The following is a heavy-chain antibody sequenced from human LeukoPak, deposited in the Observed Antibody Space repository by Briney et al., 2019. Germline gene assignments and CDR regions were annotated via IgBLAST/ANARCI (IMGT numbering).Heavy chain of an antibody. V-gene: IGHV3-7*01. D-gene: IGHD4-23*01. CDR2: IKQDGSKK. CDR3: ARGSDPRDYGGNGVFDY. CDR1: GFTFSSYG. Sequence: GGSLRLSCAASGFTFSSYGMSWVGQAPGKGLEWVANIKQDGSKKYYVDSVKGRFTISRDKAKNSLYLQMNTLRAEDTAVYYCARGSDPRDYGGNGVFDYWGQGTLGTVSS. J-gene: IGHJ4*02.